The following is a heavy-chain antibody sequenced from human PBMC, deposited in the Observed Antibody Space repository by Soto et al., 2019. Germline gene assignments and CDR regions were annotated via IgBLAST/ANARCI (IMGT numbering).Heavy chain of an antibody. V-gene: IGHV3-30-3*01. CDR2: ISYDGSNK. Sequence: GSPRLPLAASWFTLHNYSMHRGRPAPGKGLEWVAVISYDGSNKYYADSVKGRFTISRDNSKNTLYLQMNSLRAEDTAVYYCARDPTPAVVPAIHFDYWGQGTLVTVSS. D-gene: IGHD2-2*01. CDR3: ARDPTPAVVPAIHFDY. CDR1: WFTLHNYS. J-gene: IGHJ4*02.